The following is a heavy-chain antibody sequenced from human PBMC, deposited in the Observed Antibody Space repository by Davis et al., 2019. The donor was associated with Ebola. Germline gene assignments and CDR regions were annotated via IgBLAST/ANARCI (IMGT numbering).Heavy chain of an antibody. Sequence: AASVKVSCKASGYTFTSYAMHWVRKAPGQKLEWMGWINAGNGNKKYSQKFHGRVTITRETSASTDYMELSSMRSEDTAVYYCARSHRVGMAVEYAFDILGQGTMVTVSS. CDR2: INAGNGNK. V-gene: IGHV1-3*01. D-gene: IGHD6-19*01. CDR1: GYTFTSYA. J-gene: IGHJ3*02. CDR3: ARSHRVGMAVEYAFDI.